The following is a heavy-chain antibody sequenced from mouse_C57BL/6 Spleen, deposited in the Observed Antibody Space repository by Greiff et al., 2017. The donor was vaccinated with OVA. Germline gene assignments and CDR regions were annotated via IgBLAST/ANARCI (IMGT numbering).Heavy chain of an antibody. CDR2: INPSSGYT. V-gene: IGHV1-4*01. J-gene: IGHJ2*01. CDR1: GYTFTSYT. Sequence: QVQLQQSGAELARPGASVKMSCKASGYTFTSYTMHWVKQRPGQGREWMGYINPSSGYTKYNQKFKDKATLTADKSSSTAYMQLSSLTSEDSAVYYCARSTTVVATDFDYWGQGTTLTVSS. CDR3: ARSTTVVATDFDY. D-gene: IGHD1-1*01.